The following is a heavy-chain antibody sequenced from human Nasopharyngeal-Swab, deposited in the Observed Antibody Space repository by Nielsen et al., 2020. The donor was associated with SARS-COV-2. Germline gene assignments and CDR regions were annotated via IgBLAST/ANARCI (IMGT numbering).Heavy chain of an antibody. CDR2: ITSSGDTR. Sequence: GESLKISLSASGFTFRSYEINLVRQAPGKGLEWVSYITSSGDTRYYADSVKGRFTISRDNAKNSLYMQMNSLRAEDTAVYYCARDRLYGDYVDYWGQGALVTVSS. CDR1: GFTFRSYE. J-gene: IGHJ4*02. D-gene: IGHD4-17*01. V-gene: IGHV3-48*03. CDR3: ARDRLYGDYVDY.